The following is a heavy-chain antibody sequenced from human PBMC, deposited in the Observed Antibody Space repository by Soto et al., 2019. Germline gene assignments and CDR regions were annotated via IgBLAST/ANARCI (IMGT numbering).Heavy chain of an antibody. CDR1: GFTFSSYG. CDR2: ISYDGSNK. Sequence: PGGSLRLSCAASGFTFSSYGMHWVRQAPGKGLEWVAVISYDGSNKYYADSVKGRLTISRDNSKNTLYLQMNSLRAEDTAVYYCAKAFTSGSSTDYWGQGTLVTVSS. CDR3: AKAFTSGSSTDY. D-gene: IGHD1-26*01. V-gene: IGHV3-30*18. J-gene: IGHJ4*02.